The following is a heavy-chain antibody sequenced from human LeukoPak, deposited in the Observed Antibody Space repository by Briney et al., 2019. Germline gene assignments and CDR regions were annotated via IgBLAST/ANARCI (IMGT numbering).Heavy chain of an antibody. J-gene: IGHJ4*02. CDR2: ISSSSSYT. V-gene: IGHV3-11*06. CDR3: ARGGKGDILTGHFDY. D-gene: IGHD3-9*01. CDR1: GFTFSDYY. Sequence: TGGSLRLSCAASGFTFSDYYMSWIRQGPGKGLEWVSYISSSSSYTNYADSVKGRFTISRDNAKNSLYLQMNSLRAEDTAVYYCARGGKGDILTGHFDYWGQGTLVTVSS.